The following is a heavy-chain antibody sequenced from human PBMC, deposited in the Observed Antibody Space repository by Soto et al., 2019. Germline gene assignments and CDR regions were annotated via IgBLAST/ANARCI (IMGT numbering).Heavy chain of an antibody. CDR1: GFSFSSYA. Sequence: DVQLVQSGGGLVQPGGSLRLSCAASGFSFSSYAMHWVRQAPGKGLEWISYINSASTTTLHADSVKGRFTVSRDNAKNSLYLQMSSLRHEDTAVYYCARDLSHWGQGTLVTVSS. V-gene: IGHV3-48*02. CDR2: INSASTTT. CDR3: ARDLSH. J-gene: IGHJ4*02.